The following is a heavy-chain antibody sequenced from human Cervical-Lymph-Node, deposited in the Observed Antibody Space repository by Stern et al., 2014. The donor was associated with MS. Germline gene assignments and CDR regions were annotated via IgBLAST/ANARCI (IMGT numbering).Heavy chain of an antibody. CDR1: GFALRSYG. CDR3: AKDRLFCSGGGCYAMDV. D-gene: IGHD2-15*01. J-gene: IGHJ6*02. V-gene: IGHV3-30*18. Sequence: DQLVESGGGVVQPGRSLRLSCAASGFALRSYGMHWVRQAPGKGLEWVAVISNDGNEKYYADSVKGRFTSSRDNSKNTLSLQMNSLKTEDTAVYYCAKDRLFCSGGGCYAMDVWGQGTTVTVSS. CDR2: ISNDGNEK.